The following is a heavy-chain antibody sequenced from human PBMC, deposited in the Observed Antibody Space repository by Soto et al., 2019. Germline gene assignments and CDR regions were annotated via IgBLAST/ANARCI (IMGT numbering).Heavy chain of an antibody. V-gene: IGHV3-30*18. Sequence: GGSLRLSCAASGFTFSSYGMHWVRQAPGKGLEWVAVISYDGSNKYYADSVKGRFTISRDNSKNTLYLQMNSLRAEDTAVYYCAKDLRNLTTYYYYGMDVWGQGTTVTVSS. D-gene: IGHD1-1*01. J-gene: IGHJ6*02. CDR2: ISYDGSNK. CDR3: AKDLRNLTTYYYYGMDV. CDR1: GFTFSSYG.